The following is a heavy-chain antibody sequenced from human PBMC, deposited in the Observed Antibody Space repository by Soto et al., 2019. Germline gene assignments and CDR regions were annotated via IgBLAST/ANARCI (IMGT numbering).Heavy chain of an antibody. CDR2: IYYSGST. Sequence: SETLSLTCTFPGGSITSYYWSWIRQPPGKGLEWIGYIYYSGSTNYNPSLKSRVTISVDTSKNQFSLKLSSVTAADTAVYYCARGMLNYDILTGYYGNPTFDYWGQGTLVTVS. J-gene: IGHJ4*02. V-gene: IGHV4-59*01. D-gene: IGHD3-9*01. CDR1: GGSITSYY. CDR3: ARGMLNYDILTGYYGNPTFDY.